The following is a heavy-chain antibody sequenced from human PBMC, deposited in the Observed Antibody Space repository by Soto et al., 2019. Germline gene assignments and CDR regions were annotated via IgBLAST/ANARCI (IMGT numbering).Heavy chain of an antibody. CDR1: GFTFSSYS. Sequence: GGSLRLSCAASGFTFSSYSMSWVRQAPGKGLEWVSGFSTGGDGGTTYYIDSVKGRFTISRDNSKNMLFLQMNSLRGEDTAIYSCAKKVNSGSGSQYFDFWGQGILVTVSS. D-gene: IGHD3-10*01. V-gene: IGHV3-23*01. CDR2: FSTGGDGGTT. CDR3: AKKVNSGSGSQYFDF. J-gene: IGHJ4*02.